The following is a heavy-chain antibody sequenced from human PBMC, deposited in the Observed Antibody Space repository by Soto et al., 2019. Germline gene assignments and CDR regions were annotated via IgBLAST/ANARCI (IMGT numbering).Heavy chain of an antibody. V-gene: IGHV3-23*01. CDR1: GFTFSSYA. CDR3: AKLQYSSSSRGEFDY. D-gene: IGHD6-6*01. Sequence: GGSLRLSCAASGFTFSSYAMSWVRQAPGKGLEWVSAISGSGGSTYYADSVKGRFTISRDNSKNTLYLQMNSLRAEDTAVYYCAKLQYSSSSRGEFDYWGQGTLVTVSS. J-gene: IGHJ4*02. CDR2: ISGSGGST.